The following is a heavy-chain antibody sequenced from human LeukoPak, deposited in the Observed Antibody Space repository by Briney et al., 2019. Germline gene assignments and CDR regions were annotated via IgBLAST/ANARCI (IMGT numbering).Heavy chain of an antibody. CDR2: INDGGTIT. V-gene: IGHV3-23*01. CDR1: GFTFSDYG. CDR3: AKDLRERWFGESDY. D-gene: IGHD3-10*01. Sequence: GGSLRLSCAASGFTFSDYGMSWVRQAPGKGLEWVSTINDGGTITYYADSVKGRFTISRDNSKNTLYLQMNSLRAEDTAVYYCAKDLRERWFGESDYWGQGTLVTVSS. J-gene: IGHJ4*02.